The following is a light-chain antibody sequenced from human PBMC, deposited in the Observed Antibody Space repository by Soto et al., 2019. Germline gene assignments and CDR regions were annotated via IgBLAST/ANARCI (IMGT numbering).Light chain of an antibody. J-gene: IGLJ1*01. CDR3: CSYAGSSTGDYV. Sequence: SALTQPASVSGSPGQSITISCTGTSSDVGSYNLVSWYQQHPGKAPKLMIYEGSKRPSGVSNRFSGSKSGNTASLTISGLQAEDEADYYCCSYAGSSTGDYVFGTGTKVTVL. V-gene: IGLV2-23*01. CDR1: SSDVGSYNL. CDR2: EGS.